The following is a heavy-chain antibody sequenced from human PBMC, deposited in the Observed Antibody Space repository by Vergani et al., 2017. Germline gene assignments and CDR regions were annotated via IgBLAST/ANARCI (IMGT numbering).Heavy chain of an antibody. Sequence: QVQLVQSGAEVKKPGSSVKVSCKASGGPFKNSAFSWVRQVPGQGLEWMGRIITFFGTTDYAQKFQGRFTIIADEFTKTVDMQLSNLRSEDTAVYYCARDGKSLSIPHYGMDVWGQGTTVTVSS. CDR2: IITFFGTT. CDR1: GGPFKNSA. J-gene: IGHJ6*02. CDR3: ARDGKSLSIPHYGMDV. V-gene: IGHV1-69*13. D-gene: IGHD4-23*01.